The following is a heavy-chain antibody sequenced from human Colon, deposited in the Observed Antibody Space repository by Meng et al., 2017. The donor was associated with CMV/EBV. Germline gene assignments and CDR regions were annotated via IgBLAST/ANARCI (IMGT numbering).Heavy chain of an antibody. CDR1: GFTFSSYV. CDR3: AKSPGSAEDV. J-gene: IGHJ6*02. D-gene: IGHD1-26*01. Sequence: GESLKISCAASGFTFSSYVMTWVRQAPGTGLEYISFIYSDGSNTYYADSVKGRFTISRDNSQNTLYLQMNSLRAEDTAVYYCAKSPGSAEDVWGQGTTVTVSS. V-gene: IGHV3-23*03. CDR2: IYSDGSNT.